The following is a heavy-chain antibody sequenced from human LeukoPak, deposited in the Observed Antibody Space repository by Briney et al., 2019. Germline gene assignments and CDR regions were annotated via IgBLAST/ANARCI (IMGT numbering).Heavy chain of an antibody. Sequence: PGGSLRLSCAPSVVTFNSYGTHWVRQAPGKGLEWVALTSYNGRNNYYSDSVKGRFSISRDNSQRTVFLQMNNVKTEDTAIYYRAKATNYDFWSGSLGLDHWGQGFLVTVSS. D-gene: IGHD3-3*01. V-gene: IGHV3-30*18. CDR3: AKATNYDFWSGSLGLDH. J-gene: IGHJ4*02. CDR1: VVTFNSYG. CDR2: TSYNGRNN.